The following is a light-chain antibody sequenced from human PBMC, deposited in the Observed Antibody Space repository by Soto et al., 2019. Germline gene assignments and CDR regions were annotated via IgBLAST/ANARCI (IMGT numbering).Light chain of an antibody. CDR2: DAS. V-gene: IGKV3-11*01. Sequence: EIGLTQSACTLSLSAGERATLSCRASESVSSYLAWYQQKTGQAPRLLIYDASNRATGIPARFSGSGYGTDFNLTISSLETEDFAVYYCQQRSNWPITFGQGTRLEIK. CDR3: QQRSNWPIT. CDR1: ESVSSY. J-gene: IGKJ5*01.